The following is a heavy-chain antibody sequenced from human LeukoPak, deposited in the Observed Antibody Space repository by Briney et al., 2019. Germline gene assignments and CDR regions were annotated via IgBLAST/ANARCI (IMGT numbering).Heavy chain of an antibody. CDR1: GGASSSYY. Sequence: SLTRSLTCTASGGASSSYYWSWIRQPPGKGLEWIGYIYYSGSTNYNPSLKSRVTISVDTSKNQFSLKLSSVTAADTAVYYCARDRWGVGPETIYYYGMDVWGQGTTVTVSS. V-gene: IGHV4-59*01. J-gene: IGHJ6*02. D-gene: IGHD1-14*01. CDR2: IYYSGST. CDR3: ARDRWGVGPETIYYYGMDV.